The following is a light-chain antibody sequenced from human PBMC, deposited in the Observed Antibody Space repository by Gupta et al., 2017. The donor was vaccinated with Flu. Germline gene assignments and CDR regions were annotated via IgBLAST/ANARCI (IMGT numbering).Light chain of an antibody. CDR1: QSISNY. J-gene: IGKJ1*01. Sequence: IVLTQSPVTLSSSPGETATLSCRASQSISNYLAWFQQKPGQAPSLLIFDASNRAPGVPARFSGSGSGTDFTLTISGIEREDCAFYFCQQRSNWWTFGPGTKVEI. CDR3: QQRSNWWT. V-gene: IGKV3-11*01. CDR2: DAS.